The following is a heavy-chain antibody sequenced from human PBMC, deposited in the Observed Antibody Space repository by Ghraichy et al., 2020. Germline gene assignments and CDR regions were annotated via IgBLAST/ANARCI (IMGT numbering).Heavy chain of an antibody. CDR3: ARLPLPCRAGVGDWHFDV. D-gene: IGHD6-13*01. Sequence: GGSLRLSCEASGFSFSDYSMIWVRLAPGKGLEWVSYITGSSSTIFYTDSVKGRFTISRDNAKNSLYLQMNSLRAEDTAVYYCARLPLPCRAGVGDWHFDVCGRGTLGTVS. CDR1: GFSFSDYS. CDR2: ITGSSSTI. V-gene: IGHV3-48*01. J-gene: IGHJ2*01.